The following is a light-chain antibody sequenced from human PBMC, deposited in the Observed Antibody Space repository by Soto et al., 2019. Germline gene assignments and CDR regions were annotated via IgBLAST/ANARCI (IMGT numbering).Light chain of an antibody. CDR2: GAS. CDR1: QTVFSNY. V-gene: IGKV3-20*01. CDR3: QQYNNWPPIT. Sequence: EIVLTQSPGTLSLSPGERATLSCRATQTVFSNYIGWYQQKPGQAPRPLIYGASSRATGIPDRFSGSGSGTDFTLTISRLEPEDFAVYYCQQYNNWPPITFGQGTRLEI. J-gene: IGKJ5*01.